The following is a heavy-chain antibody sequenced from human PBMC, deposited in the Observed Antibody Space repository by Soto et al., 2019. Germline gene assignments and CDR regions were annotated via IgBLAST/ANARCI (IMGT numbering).Heavy chain of an antibody. V-gene: IGHV3-23*01. D-gene: IGHD2-2*01. CDR1: GFTFSTYA. CDR3: AKNGYCSGTNCYAQFEP. Sequence: EAQLLESGGGLVQPGGSLRLSCAASGFTFSTYAMSWVRQAPGKGLDWVSSISSSGDSTKYADSVKGRFTISRDNSKNTLYLQMNNLRAAETAIYYCAKNGYCSGTNCYAQFEPWGQGTLVTVSS. J-gene: IGHJ5*02. CDR2: ISSSGDST.